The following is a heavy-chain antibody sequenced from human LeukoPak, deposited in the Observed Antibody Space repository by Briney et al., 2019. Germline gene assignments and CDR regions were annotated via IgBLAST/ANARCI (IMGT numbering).Heavy chain of an antibody. J-gene: IGHJ4*02. V-gene: IGHV1-2*02. CDR1: GYTFIDYY. CDR2: IIPNSGGT. D-gene: IGHD2-21*02. CDR3: ARDYKWDLTAIPGDY. Sequence: GASVKVSCKASGYTFIDYYMHWVRQAPGQGLEWIGWIIPNSGGTKYAQKFQGRVTMTGDTSISTAYMELSRLRSDDTAVYYCARDYKWDLTAIPGDYWGQGTLVTVSS.